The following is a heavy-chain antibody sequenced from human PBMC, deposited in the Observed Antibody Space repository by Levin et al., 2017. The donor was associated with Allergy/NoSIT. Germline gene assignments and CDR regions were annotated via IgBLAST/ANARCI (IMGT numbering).Heavy chain of an antibody. V-gene: IGHV1-2*04. Sequence: GASVKVSCKASGYTFTGYYMHWVRQAPGQGLEWMGWINPNSGGTNYAQKFQGWVTMTRDTSISTAYMELSRLRSDDTAVYYCARDREDHYYDSSGYYRDVYYYYYYGMDVWGQGTTVTVSS. CDR2: INPNSGGT. CDR3: ARDREDHYYDSSGYYRDVYYYYYYGMDV. CDR1: GYTFTGYY. D-gene: IGHD3-22*01. J-gene: IGHJ6*02.